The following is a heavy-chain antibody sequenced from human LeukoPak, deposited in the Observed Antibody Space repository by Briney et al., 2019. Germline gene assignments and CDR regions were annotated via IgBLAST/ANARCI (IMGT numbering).Heavy chain of an antibody. V-gene: IGHV3-23*01. CDR2: ISGSGGST. CDR3: AKEGDEIYFDY. Sequence: PSETLSLTCTVSGGSISSYYWSWVRQAPGKGLEWVSAISGSGGSTYYADSVKGRFTISRDNSKNTLYLQMNSLRAEDTAVYYCAKEGDEIYFDYWGQGTLVTVSS. CDR1: GGSISSYY. J-gene: IGHJ4*02.